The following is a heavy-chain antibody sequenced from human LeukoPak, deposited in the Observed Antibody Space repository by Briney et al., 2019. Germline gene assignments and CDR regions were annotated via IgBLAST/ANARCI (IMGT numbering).Heavy chain of an antibody. J-gene: IGHJ3*02. V-gene: IGHV3-7*01. D-gene: IGHD3-22*01. CDR2: IKQDGSEK. CDR3: AREGHLIVEVSSDAFDI. Sequence: GGSLRLSCAACGFTFSSYWMSWVRQAPGKGLEWVANIKQDGSEKYYVDSVKGRFTIFRDNAKNSLYLQMNSLRAEDTAVYYCAREGHLIVEVSSDAFDIWGQGTMVTVSS. CDR1: GFTFSSYW.